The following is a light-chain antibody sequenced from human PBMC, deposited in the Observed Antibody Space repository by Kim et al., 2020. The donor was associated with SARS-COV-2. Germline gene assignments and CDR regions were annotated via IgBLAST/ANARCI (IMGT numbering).Light chain of an antibody. CDR2: GAT. CDR1: QSVTNK. J-gene: IGKJ4*01. Sequence: EIVMTQSPATLSVSPVERATLSCRASQSVTNKIVWYQQKPGQAPRLLISGATTRVTGIPDRFSGSGSGTQFTLTISSLQSEDFAVYYCQQYDNWPPELTFGGGTKVDIK. CDR3: QQYDNWPPELT. V-gene: IGKV3-15*01.